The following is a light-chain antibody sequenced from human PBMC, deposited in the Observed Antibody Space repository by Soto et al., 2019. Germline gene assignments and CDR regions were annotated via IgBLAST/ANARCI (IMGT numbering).Light chain of an antibody. CDR3: QQYCSSPPT. CDR2: GAS. CDR1: QSVSSSY. V-gene: IGKV3-20*01. J-gene: IGKJ1*01. Sequence: EIVLTQSPGTLSLSPGERATLSCRASQSVSSSYLAWYQQKPGQAPRLLIYGASSRATGIPDRFSGSGSGTDFTLTISILEPEDFAVYYCQQYCSSPPTFGQGTKVEIK.